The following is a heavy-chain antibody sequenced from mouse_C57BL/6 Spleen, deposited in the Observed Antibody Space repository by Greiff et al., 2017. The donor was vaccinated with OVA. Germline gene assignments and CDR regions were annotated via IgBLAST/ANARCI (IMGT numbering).Heavy chain of an antibody. CDR3: AYYSNYSWFAY. V-gene: IGHV3-6*01. D-gene: IGHD2-5*01. CDR2: ISYDGSN. J-gene: IGHJ3*01. CDR1: GYSFTSGYY. Sequence: ESGPGLVKPSQSLSLTCSVTGYSFTSGYYWNWIRQLPGNKLEWMGFISYDGSNNYNPSLKNLISITRDTSKNLFFLKLNSVTTEDSATYYCAYYSNYSWFAYWGQGTLVTVSA.